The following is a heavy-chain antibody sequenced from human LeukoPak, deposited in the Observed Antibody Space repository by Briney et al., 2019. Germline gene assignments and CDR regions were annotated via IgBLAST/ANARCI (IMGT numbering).Heavy chain of an antibody. CDR1: GYTFTGYY. CDR2: INPNSGGT. V-gene: IGHV1-2*02. J-gene: IGHJ3*02. D-gene: IGHD4-17*01. Sequence: ASVKVSCKASGYTFTGYYMHWVRQAPGQGLEWMGWINPNSGGTNYAQKFQGRVTMTRDTSTSTAYMELSRLRSDDTAVYYCARENYGDYAPGAFDIWGQGTMVTVSS. CDR3: ARENYGDYAPGAFDI.